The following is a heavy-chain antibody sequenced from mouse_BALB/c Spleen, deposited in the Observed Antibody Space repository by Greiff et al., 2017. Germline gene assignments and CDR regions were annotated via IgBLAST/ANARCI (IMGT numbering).Heavy chain of an antibody. CDR1: GFTFSNYW. CDR3: TRHYAMDY. J-gene: IGHJ4*01. Sequence: DVKLMESGGGLVQPGGSMKLSCVASGFTFSNYWMNWVRQSPEKGLEWVAEIRLKSNNYATHYAESVKGRFTISRDDSKSSVYLQMNNLRAEDTGIYYCTRHYAMDYWGQGTSVTVSS. CDR2: IRLKSNNYAT. V-gene: IGHV6-6*02.